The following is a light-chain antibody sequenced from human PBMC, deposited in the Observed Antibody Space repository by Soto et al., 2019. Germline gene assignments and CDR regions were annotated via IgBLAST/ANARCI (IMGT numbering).Light chain of an antibody. J-gene: IGLJ3*02. CDR2: SNN. CDR3: AAWDDSLSGRV. CDR1: SSNIGSNY. V-gene: IGLV1-47*02. Sequence: QSVLTQPPSASGTPGQRVTISCSGSSSNIGSNYVYWYQQLPGTAPKLLMYSNNQRPSGVPDRFSGSKSGTSASLDISGLRSEDEADYYCAAWDDSLSGRVLGGGTKLTVL.